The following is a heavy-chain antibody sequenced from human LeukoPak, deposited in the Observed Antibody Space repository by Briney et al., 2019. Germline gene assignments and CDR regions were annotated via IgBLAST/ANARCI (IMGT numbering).Heavy chain of an antibody. Sequence: ASVKVSCKTSGYTFTTYYMHWVRKPPGQGLEWMGWIKPNSGVTNYAQKFRARVTMTWDTSISTAYMELSGLTSDDTAIYYCARPTYCGGDCYFNFDYWGQGTLVTVSS. CDR3: ARPTYCGGDCYFNFDY. CDR2: IKPNSGVT. D-gene: IGHD2-21*02. CDR1: GYTFTTYY. J-gene: IGHJ4*02. V-gene: IGHV1-2*02.